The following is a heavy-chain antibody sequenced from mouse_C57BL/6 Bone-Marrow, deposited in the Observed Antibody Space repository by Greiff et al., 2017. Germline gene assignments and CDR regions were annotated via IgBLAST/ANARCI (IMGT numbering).Heavy chain of an antibody. J-gene: IGHJ2*01. CDR1: GYTFTSYW. D-gene: IGHD1-2*01. Sequence: VQLQQPGAELVMPGASVKLSCKASGYTFTSYWMHWVKQRPGQGLEWIGEIDPSDSYTNYNHKFKGKSTLTVDKSSSTAYMQLSSLTSADSAVYYCARSAYYFDYWGQGTTLTGSS. V-gene: IGHV1-69*01. CDR3: ARSAYYFDY. CDR2: IDPSDSYT.